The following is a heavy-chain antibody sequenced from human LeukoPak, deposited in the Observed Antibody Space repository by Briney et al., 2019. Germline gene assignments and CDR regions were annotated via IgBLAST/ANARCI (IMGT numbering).Heavy chain of an antibody. J-gene: IGHJ5*02. CDR3: ARDAGPAPYNNWFDP. V-gene: IGHV7-4-1*02. CDR1: EYTFTRHS. CDR2: INTNTGNP. D-gene: IGHD2-2*01. Sequence: ASVKVSCKASEYTFTRHSMNWVRQAPGQGLEWMGWINTNTGNPTYAQGFTGRFVFSLDPSGTTAYLQISSLKADDTAFYYCARDAGPAPYNNWFDPWRQGTLVSVLS.